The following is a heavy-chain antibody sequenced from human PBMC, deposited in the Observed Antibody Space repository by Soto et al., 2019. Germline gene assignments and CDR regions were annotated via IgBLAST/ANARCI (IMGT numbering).Heavy chain of an antibody. V-gene: IGHV4-59*08. Sequence: QVQLQESGPGLVKPSETLSLTCTVSGGSIRDYYWGWIRQSPGKGLEWIGYIYYTGTTKYNPSLKSRVTISVDSSKNQFSLQLDSVTAADTAVYYCARLGGYYQAFDAWGQGTLVTVSS. D-gene: IGHD3-22*01. CDR1: GGSIRDYY. CDR2: IYYTGTT. J-gene: IGHJ4*02. CDR3: ARLGGYYQAFDA.